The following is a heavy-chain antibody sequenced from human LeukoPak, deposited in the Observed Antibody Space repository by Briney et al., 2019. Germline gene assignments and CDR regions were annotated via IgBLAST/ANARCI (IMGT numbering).Heavy chain of an antibody. V-gene: IGHV6-1*01. CDR3: VRETLTVAGYDC. CDR1: GDSVSSTSVA. D-gene: IGHD6-13*01. Sequence: SQTLSLTCAISGDSVSSTSVAWNWIRQSPSRGLEWLGRTYYKSKWYNDYAVSVKSRITINPDTSKNQFSLQLKSVTPEDTAVYYCVRETLTVAGYDCWGQGSLVTVSS. J-gene: IGHJ4*02. CDR2: TYYKSKWYN.